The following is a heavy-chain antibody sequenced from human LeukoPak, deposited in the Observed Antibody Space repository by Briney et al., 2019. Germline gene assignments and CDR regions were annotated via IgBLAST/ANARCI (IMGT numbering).Heavy chain of an antibody. CDR1: GFTFSGSA. CDR2: ISYDGSNK. V-gene: IGHV3-30*04. J-gene: IGHJ4*02. CDR3: AREAPFDY. Sequence: GGSLRLSCAASGFTFSGSAMHWVRQAPGKGLEWVAFISYDGSNKYYADSVKGRLTISRDNSKNTLYLQMNSLTTEDTAVYYCAREAPFDYWGQGTLVTVSS.